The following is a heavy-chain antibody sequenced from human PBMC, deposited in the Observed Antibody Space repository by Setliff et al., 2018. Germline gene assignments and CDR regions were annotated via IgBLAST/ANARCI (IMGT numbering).Heavy chain of an antibody. D-gene: IGHD3-3*01. CDR1: GGSISSSSYY. Sequence: KASETLSLTCTVSGGSISSSSYYWSWIRQPPGKGLEWIGYIYYSGNTNYNPSLKSRVTISVDTSKNQFSLKLSSVTAADTAVYFCARGYYNFLSGYYTPYYFDYWGQGTLVTVSS. J-gene: IGHJ4*02. CDR2: IYYSGNT. V-gene: IGHV4-61*01. CDR3: ARGYYNFLSGYYTPYYFDY.